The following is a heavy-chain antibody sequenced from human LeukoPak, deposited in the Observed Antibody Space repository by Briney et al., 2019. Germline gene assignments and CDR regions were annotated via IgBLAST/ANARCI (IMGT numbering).Heavy chain of an antibody. V-gene: IGHV3-21*01. J-gene: IGHJ4*02. CDR1: GFTFSSYW. CDR3: ARDLGSGSYQAEVDY. D-gene: IGHD3-10*01. Sequence: GGSLRLSCAASGFTFSSYWMSWVRQAPGKGLEWVSSISSSSSYIYYADSVKGRFTISRDNAKNSLYLQMNSLRAEDTAVYYCARDLGSGSYQAEVDYWGQGTLVTVSS. CDR2: ISSSSSYI.